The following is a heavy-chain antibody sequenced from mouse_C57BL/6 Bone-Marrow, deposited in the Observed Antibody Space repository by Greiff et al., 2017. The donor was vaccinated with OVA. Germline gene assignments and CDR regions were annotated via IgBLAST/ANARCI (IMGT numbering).Heavy chain of an antibody. CDR3: ARHRTVVAIDY. J-gene: IGHJ2*01. Sequence: EVHLVESGGDLVKPGGSLKLSCAASGFTFSSYGMSWVRQTPDKRLEWVATISSGGSYTYYPDSVKGRFTISRDNAKNTLYLQMSSLKSEDTAMYYCARHRTVVAIDYWGQGTTLTVSS. V-gene: IGHV5-6*01. CDR2: ISSGGSYT. CDR1: GFTFSSYG. D-gene: IGHD1-1*01.